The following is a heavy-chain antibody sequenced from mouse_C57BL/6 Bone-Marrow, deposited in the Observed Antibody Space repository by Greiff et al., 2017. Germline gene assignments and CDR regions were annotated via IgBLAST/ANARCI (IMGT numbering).Heavy chain of an antibody. Sequence: VQLQQSDAELVKPGASVKISCKASGYAFSSSWMNWVKQRPGKGLEWIGRIYPGDGDTNCNGKFKGKATLTADKSSSTAYMQLSSLTSEDSAVYFCARGGYDAWFAYWGQGTLVTVSA. CDR1: GYAFSSSW. J-gene: IGHJ3*01. D-gene: IGHD2-2*01. CDR3: ARGGYDAWFAY. V-gene: IGHV1-82*01. CDR2: IYPGDGDT.